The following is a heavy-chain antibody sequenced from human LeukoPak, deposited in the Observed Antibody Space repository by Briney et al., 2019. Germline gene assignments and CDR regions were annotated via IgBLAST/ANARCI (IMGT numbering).Heavy chain of an antibody. D-gene: IGHD3-3*01. V-gene: IGHV3-30*02. Sequence: PGGSLRLSCAASGFTFSSYGMHWLRQAPGKGLEWVAFIRYDGSNKYYEDSVKGRFTISRDNSKNTLYLQMNSLRSEDTAVYYCAKELYDFWSGPFDYWGQGTLVTVSS. CDR1: GFTFSSYG. CDR3: AKELYDFWSGPFDY. CDR2: IRYDGSNK. J-gene: IGHJ4*02.